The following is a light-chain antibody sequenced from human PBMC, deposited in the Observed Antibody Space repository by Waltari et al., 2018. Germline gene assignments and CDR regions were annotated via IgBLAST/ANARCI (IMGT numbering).Light chain of an antibody. CDR3: QSYDSSLSGYV. Sequence: QSVLTQPPSVSGAPGQRVTIPCTGSTSNIGAGYDVHWYQQLPGTAPKHLIFGNRNRPSGVPDRISGSKTGTSASLAITGLQAADDADYYCQSYDSSLSGYVFGTGTKVTVL. CDR2: GNR. CDR1: TSNIGAGYD. V-gene: IGLV1-40*01. J-gene: IGLJ1*01.